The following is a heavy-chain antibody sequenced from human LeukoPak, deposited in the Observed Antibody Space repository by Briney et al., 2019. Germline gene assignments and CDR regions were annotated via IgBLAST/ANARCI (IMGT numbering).Heavy chain of an antibody. J-gene: IGHJ4*02. CDR1: GGSFSGYY. D-gene: IGHD6-19*01. V-gene: IGHV4-34*01. CDR2: INHSGST. Sequence: PSETLSLTCAVYGGSFSGYYWSWIRQPPGRGLEWIGEINHSGSTNYNPSLKSRVTMSVDTSKNQFSLKLSSVTAADTAVYYCVRESVAGGWNYWGQGTLVTVSS. CDR3: VRESVAGGWNY.